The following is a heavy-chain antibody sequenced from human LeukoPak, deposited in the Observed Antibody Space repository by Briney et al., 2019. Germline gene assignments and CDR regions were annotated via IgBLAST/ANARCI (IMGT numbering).Heavy chain of an antibody. Sequence: NSSETLSLTCAVYGGSFSGYYWSWIRQPPGKGLEWIGEINHSGSTNYNPSLKSRVTISVDTSKNQFSLKLSSVTAADTAVYYCARHWSYYGSSYMDVWGKGTTVTISS. CDR3: ARHWSYYGSSYMDV. V-gene: IGHV4-34*01. J-gene: IGHJ6*04. D-gene: IGHD3-10*01. CDR1: GGSFSGYY. CDR2: INHSGST.